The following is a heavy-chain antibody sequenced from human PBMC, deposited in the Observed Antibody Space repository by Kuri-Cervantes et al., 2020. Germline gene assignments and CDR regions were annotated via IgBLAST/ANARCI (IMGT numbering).Heavy chain of an antibody. CDR2: TSGYNGYT. Sequence: ASVKVSCKTSGYTFSNYGISWVRQAPGQGLEWMGWTSGYNGYTKYAQRLQGRVTMTTDTSRNTAYMELRSLRADDTAVYYCARVGDYGDYVGYYYYGMDVWGQGTTVTVSS. CDR1: GYTFSNYG. V-gene: IGHV1-18*01. CDR3: ARVGDYGDYVGYYYYGMDV. D-gene: IGHD4-17*01. J-gene: IGHJ6*02.